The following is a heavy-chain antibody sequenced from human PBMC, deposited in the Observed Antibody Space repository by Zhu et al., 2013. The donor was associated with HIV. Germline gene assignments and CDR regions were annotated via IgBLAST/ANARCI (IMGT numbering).Heavy chain of an antibody. D-gene: IGHD3-16*02. CDR2: INPNSGGT. CDR3: ARDRSTKGGVPFDY. Sequence: QVQLVQSGTEVKKPGASVKVSCKASGYTFTDFHMHWVRQAPGQGLEWMGWINPNSGGTDSARKFQGRLTMTRDTSISTAYMELSRLRSDDTAVYYCARDRSTKGGVPFDYWGQGTLVTVSS. J-gene: IGHJ4*02. CDR1: GYTFTDFH. V-gene: IGHV1-2*02.